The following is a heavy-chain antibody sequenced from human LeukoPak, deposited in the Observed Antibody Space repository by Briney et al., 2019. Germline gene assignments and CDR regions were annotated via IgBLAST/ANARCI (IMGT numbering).Heavy chain of an antibody. D-gene: IGHD1-26*01. CDR3: AKYGPQDSGSSHFDY. CDR2: IRDSGSNT. CDR1: GFTFSSYA. V-gene: IGHV3-23*01. J-gene: IGHJ4*02. Sequence: PGGSLRLSCAASGFTFSSYAMSWVRQAPGKGLEWASAIRDSGSNTHYADSVKGRFTTSRDNSKNTLFLQMNSLRAEDTAIYYCAKYGPQDSGSSHFDYWGQGALVTVSS.